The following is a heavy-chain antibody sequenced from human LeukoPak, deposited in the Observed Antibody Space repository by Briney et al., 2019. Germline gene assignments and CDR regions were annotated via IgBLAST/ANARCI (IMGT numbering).Heavy chain of an antibody. D-gene: IGHD3-22*01. V-gene: IGHV3-74*01. CDR3: ARDPPTSYYDSSGRWGFDC. CDR1: GFTFSSYW. Sequence: GGSLGLSCAASGFTFSSYWMHWVRQAPGKGLVWVSRINSDGSSTSYADSVKGRFTISRDNAKNTLYLQMNSLRAEDTAVYYCARDPPTSYYDSSGRWGFDCWGQGTLVTVSS. CDR2: INSDGSST. J-gene: IGHJ4*02.